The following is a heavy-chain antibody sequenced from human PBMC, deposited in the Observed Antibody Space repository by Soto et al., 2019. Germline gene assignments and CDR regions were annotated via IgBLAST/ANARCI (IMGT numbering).Heavy chain of an antibody. Sequence: PSETLSLTCAVSGGSISSGGYSWSWIRQAPGKGLEWIGYIYQTGSTYYNPSLKSRVTVSVDRSSNQFSLKLNSVTAADTAVYYCARGSISGGYYEGFVFWGPGTLVTVAS. CDR1: GGSISSGGYS. V-gene: IGHV4-30-2*01. D-gene: IGHD3-22*01. J-gene: IGHJ4*02. CDR3: ARGSISGGYYEGFVF. CDR2: IYQTGST.